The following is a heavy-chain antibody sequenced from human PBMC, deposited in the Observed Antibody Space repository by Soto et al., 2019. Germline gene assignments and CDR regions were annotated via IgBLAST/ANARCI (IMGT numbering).Heavy chain of an antibody. CDR3: ARMSNTGMATTRYYGMDV. CDR1: GGIFSSYT. J-gene: IGHJ6*02. Sequence: QVQLLQSGAEVKKPGSSVKVSCKASGGIFSSYTINWLRQAPGQGLEWLGWIIPIFGSANYAQKLQGRVTITADESTSTAYMELSRLSSEDTAVYYCARMSNTGMATTRYYGMDVWGQGTTVTVSS. V-gene: IGHV1-69*01. CDR2: IIPIFGSA. D-gene: IGHD5-18*01.